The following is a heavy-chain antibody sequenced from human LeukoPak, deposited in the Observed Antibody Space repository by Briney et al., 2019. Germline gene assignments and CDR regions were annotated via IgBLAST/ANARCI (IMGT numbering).Heavy chain of an antibody. Sequence: SETLSLTCAVYGGSFSGYYWSWIRQPPGKGLEWIGEINHSGSTNYNPSLKSRVTISVDTSKNQFSLKLSSVTAADTAVYYCARERDIYFDYWGQGTLVTVSS. CDR1: GGSFSGYY. J-gene: IGHJ4*02. CDR2: INHSGST. V-gene: IGHV4-34*01. CDR3: ARERDIYFDY.